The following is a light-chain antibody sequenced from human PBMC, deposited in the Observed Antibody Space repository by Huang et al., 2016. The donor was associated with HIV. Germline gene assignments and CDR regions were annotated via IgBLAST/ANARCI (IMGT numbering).Light chain of an antibody. CDR2: DAS. CDR1: QGISSA. CDR3: QQFNNYLT. Sequence: AIPLTQSPSSLSASVGDRVTITCRASQGISSALAWYQQKPGKAPKLLIYDASSLESGVPSRFSGSGSGTDFTLTISSLQPEDFATYYCQQFNNYLTFGQGTRLEIK. J-gene: IGKJ5*01. V-gene: IGKV1D-13*01.